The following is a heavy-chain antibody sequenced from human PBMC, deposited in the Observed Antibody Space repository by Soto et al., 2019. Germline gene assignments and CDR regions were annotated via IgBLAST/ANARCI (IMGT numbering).Heavy chain of an antibody. J-gene: IGHJ6*03. CDR3: ARRARPDFYYMDV. Sequence: PGGSLRLSCAASGVTFSSYAMSGVRQAPGKGLECVSGISSNGVGTYYANSVQGRFTISRDNSKNTVYLQMGSLRPEDMAVYYCARRARPDFYYMDVWGKGTTVTVSS. D-gene: IGHD6-6*01. CDR2: ISSNGVGT. CDR1: GVTFSSYA. V-gene: IGHV3-64*01.